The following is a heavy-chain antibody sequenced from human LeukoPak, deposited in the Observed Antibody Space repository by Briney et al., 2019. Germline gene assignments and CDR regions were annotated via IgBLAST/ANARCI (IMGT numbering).Heavy chain of an antibody. CDR3: AREDFYDSGSNDY. CDR2: MNPNSGIT. Sequence: ASVKVSCKASGYSFTNYDINWVRQATGQGLEWMGWMNPNSGITAYAQKFQSRVTITRNTSISTAYMELSSLRSEDTAVYYCAREDFYDSGSNDYWGQGTLVTVSS. J-gene: IGHJ4*02. D-gene: IGHD3-22*01. CDR1: GYSFTNYD. V-gene: IGHV1-8*03.